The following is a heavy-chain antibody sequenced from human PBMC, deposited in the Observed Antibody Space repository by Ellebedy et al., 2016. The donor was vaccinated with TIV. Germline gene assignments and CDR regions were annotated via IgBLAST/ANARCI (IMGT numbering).Heavy chain of an antibody. D-gene: IGHD6-13*01. Sequence: SETLSLTXTVSGGSVSSGSYYWSWIRQPPGKGLEWIGYIYYSGSTNYNPSLKSRVTISVDTSKNQFSLKLSSVTAADTAVYYCARDGSYSSSWYFDYWGQGTLVTVSS. CDR2: IYYSGST. J-gene: IGHJ4*02. V-gene: IGHV4-61*01. CDR3: ARDGSYSSSWYFDY. CDR1: GGSVSSGSYY.